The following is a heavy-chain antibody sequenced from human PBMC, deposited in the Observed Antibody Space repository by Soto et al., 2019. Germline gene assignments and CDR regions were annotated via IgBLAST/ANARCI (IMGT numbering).Heavy chain of an antibody. CDR1: GFTFSSYA. V-gene: IGHV3-23*01. D-gene: IGHD1-26*01. J-gene: IGHJ4*02. CDR2: ISGSGDST. Sequence: EVQLLESGGGLVQPGGSLRLSCAASGFTFSSYAMRWVRQAPVKGLEWVSAISGSGDSTYYADSVKGGFTISRDNSNNTLYLQMNSMRAEDTAVYYCARRGSGSYYDYWGQGTLVTVSS. CDR3: ARRGSGSYYDY.